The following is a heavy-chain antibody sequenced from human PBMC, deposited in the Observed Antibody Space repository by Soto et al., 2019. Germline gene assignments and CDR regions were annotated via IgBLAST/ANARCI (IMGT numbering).Heavy chain of an antibody. CDR1: CGSISSSSYY. CDR2: IYYSGST. D-gene: IGHD6-13*01. V-gene: IGHV4-39*01. CDR3: ASGYSSSWYGYYYYGMDV. Sequence: KPSETLSLTCTVSCGSISSSSYYWGWIRQPPGKGLEWIGSIYYSGSTYYNPSLKSRVTISVDTSKNQFSLKLSSVTAADTAVYYCASGYSSSWYGYYYYGMDVWGQGTTVTVSS. J-gene: IGHJ6*02.